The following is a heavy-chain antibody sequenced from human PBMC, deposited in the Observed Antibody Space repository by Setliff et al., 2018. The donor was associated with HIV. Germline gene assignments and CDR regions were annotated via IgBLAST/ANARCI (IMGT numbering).Heavy chain of an antibody. CDR1: GYTFTSDY. D-gene: IGHD2-2*01. V-gene: IGHV1-2*04. Sequence: ASVKVSCKASGYTFTSDYIHWVRQAPGQGLEWMGIINPAGNPTSYAQKFQGWVTMTRDTSISTAYMELSRLRSDDTAVYYCARDHCSSSGCYEYSYYGMDVWGQGTTVTVS. CDR2: INPAGNPT. J-gene: IGHJ6*02. CDR3: ARDHCSSSGCYEYSYYGMDV.